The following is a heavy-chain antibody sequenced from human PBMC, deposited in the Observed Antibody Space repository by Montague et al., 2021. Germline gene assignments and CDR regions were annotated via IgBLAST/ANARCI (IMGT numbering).Heavy chain of an antibody. V-gene: IGHV4-59*13. Sequence: SETLSLTCTVSGGSISNYFWTWIRQLPGKGLEWNGFISYSGRTNFNPSLKSRVTISLDTSKNQFSLNLSSVTAADTAVYYCARDTTTDGFDIWGQGTMVTVSS. J-gene: IGHJ3*02. D-gene: IGHD1-1*01. CDR2: ISYSGRT. CDR3: ARDTTTDGFDI. CDR1: GGSISNYF.